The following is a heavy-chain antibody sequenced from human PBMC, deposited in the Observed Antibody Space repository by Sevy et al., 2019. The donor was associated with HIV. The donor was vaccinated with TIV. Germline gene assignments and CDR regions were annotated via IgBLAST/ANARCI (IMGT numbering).Heavy chain of an antibody. D-gene: IGHD6-19*01. J-gene: IGHJ4*02. CDR3: AKEGSLVIAVANYFDY. V-gene: IGHV3-23*01. CDR1: GFTFSSYA. CDR2: ISGSGGST. Sequence: GGSLRLSCAASGFTFSSYAMSWVRQAPGKGLEWVSAISGSGGSTYYADSVKGRFTISRDNSKNTLYLQMNSLRAEDTAVYYCAKEGSLVIAVANYFDYWGQGTLVTVTS.